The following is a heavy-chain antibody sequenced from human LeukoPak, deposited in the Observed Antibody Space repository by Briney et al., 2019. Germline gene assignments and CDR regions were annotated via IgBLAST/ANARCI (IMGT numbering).Heavy chain of an antibody. V-gene: IGHV3-48*03. Sequence: PGGSLGLSCAASGFTFSSYEIHWVRQAPGKGLEWVSKIGGIGSIMYADSVKGRFTISTDSAKSSVYLQMNSLRAEDTAVYSCARAQTIFWEFDGFDIWGRGTKVTVSS. CDR2: IGGIGSIM. CDR3: ARAQTIFWEFDGFDI. J-gene: IGHJ3*02. CDR1: GFTFSSYE. D-gene: IGHD3-9*01.